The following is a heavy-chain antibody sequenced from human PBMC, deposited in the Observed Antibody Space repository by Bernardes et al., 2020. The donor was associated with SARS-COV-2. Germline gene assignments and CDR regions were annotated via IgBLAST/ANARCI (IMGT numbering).Heavy chain of an antibody. CDR3: AKDPYQLVVTLYFDY. V-gene: IGHV3-23*01. CDR1: GFTFSSYA. D-gene: IGHD2-21*02. J-gene: IGHJ4*02. Sequence: GGSLRLSCAASGFTFSSYAMSWVRQAPGKGLEWVSAISGSGGSTYYADSVKGRFTISRDNSKNTLYLQMNSLRAEDTAVYHCAKDPYQLVVTLYFDYWGQGTLVTVSS. CDR2: ISGSGGST.